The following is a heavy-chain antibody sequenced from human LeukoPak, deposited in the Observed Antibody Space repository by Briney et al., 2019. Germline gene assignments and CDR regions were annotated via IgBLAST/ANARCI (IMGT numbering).Heavy chain of an antibody. CDR2: IKQDGSEK. CDR1: GFTFNRDW. Sequence: GGSLRLSCAASGFTFNRDWTAWVRQAPGKGLEWVANIKQDGSEKYYVDSVKGRFTISRDNAKNSLYLQMNGLRAEDTAVYYCARAGFGELFLDYWGQGTLVTVSS. CDR3: ARAGFGELFLDY. D-gene: IGHD3-10*01. J-gene: IGHJ4*02. V-gene: IGHV3-7*01.